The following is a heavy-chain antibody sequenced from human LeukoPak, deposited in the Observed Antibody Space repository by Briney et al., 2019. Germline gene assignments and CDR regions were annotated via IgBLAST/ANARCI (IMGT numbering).Heavy chain of an antibody. CDR1: GGTFSSYA. CDR3: ARGGAAHPRSSYNWFDP. D-gene: IGHD6-6*01. CDR2: IIPIFGTA. J-gene: IGHJ5*02. Sequence: SVKVSCKASGGTFSSYAISWVRQAPGQGLEWMGGIIPIFGTANYAQKFQGRVTITTDESTSTAYMELSSLRSEDTAVYYCARGGAAHPRSSYNWFDPWGQGTLVTVSS. V-gene: IGHV1-69*05.